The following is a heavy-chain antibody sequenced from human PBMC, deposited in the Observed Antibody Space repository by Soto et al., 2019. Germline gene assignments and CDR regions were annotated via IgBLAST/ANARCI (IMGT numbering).Heavy chain of an antibody. J-gene: IGHJ4*02. D-gene: IGHD3-10*01. CDR3: VRHCYSSGYYSYLGLDN. CDR1: GGSISSTTYY. Sequence: QLQLQESGPGLVKPSETLSLRCTVSGGSISSTTYYWGWIRQPPGKGLEWIGTMHYTGSTYHNPSLKSRVTMSVDTSENQFSLKLSSVTAADTAVYYCVRHCYSSGYYSYLGLDNWGQGTLVTVSS. V-gene: IGHV4-39*01. CDR2: MHYTGST.